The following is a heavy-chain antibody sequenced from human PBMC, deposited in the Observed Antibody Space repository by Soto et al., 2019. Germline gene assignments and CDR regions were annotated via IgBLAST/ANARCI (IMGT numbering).Heavy chain of an antibody. CDR2: INAGNGNT. Sequence: GASVKVSCKASGYAFTSYAMHWVRQAPGQRLEWMGWINAGNGNTKYSQKFQGRVTITRDTSASTAYMELSSLRSEDTAVYYCARDLVWAAAGVPSSFDYWGQGTLVTVSS. D-gene: IGHD6-13*01. CDR1: GYAFTSYA. V-gene: IGHV1-3*01. CDR3: ARDLVWAAAGVPSSFDY. J-gene: IGHJ4*02.